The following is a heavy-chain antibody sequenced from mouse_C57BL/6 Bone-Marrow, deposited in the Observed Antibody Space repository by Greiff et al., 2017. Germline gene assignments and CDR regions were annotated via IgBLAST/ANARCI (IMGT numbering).Heavy chain of an antibody. CDR3: AITTVVATRDWYFDV. D-gene: IGHD1-1*01. CDR2: IDPSDSYT. J-gene: IGHJ1*03. CDR1: GYTFTSYW. Sequence: QVQLKQPGAELVMPGASVKLSCKASGYTFTSYWMHWVKKRPGQGLEWIGEIDPSDSYTNYNQKFKGKSTLTVDKSSSTAYMQLSSLTSEDSAVYYCAITTVVATRDWYFDVWGTGTTVTVSS. V-gene: IGHV1-69*01.